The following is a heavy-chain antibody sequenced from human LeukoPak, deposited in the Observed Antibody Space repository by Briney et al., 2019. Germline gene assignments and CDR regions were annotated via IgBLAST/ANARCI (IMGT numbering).Heavy chain of an antibody. CDR1: GFTFSSYE. Sequence: GGSLRLSCAASGFTFSSYEMNWVRQAPGKGLVWVSRIKSDGSSTSYADSVKGRFTISRDNAKNTLYLQMNSLRAEDTAVYYCAGSWSPYDAFDIWGQGTMVTVSS. J-gene: IGHJ3*02. D-gene: IGHD6-13*01. CDR2: IKSDGSST. CDR3: AGSWSPYDAFDI. V-gene: IGHV3-74*01.